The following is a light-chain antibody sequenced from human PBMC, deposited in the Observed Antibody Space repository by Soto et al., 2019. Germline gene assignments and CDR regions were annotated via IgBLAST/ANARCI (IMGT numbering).Light chain of an antibody. Sequence: EIVLTQSPATLSLSPGERATLSCRAGQSVSNYLAWYQQKPGQPPRLLIFDASNRATGVPARFSGSGSGTDFTLTISSLQPEDFATYYCLQDYNYPPTFGQGTKVDIK. V-gene: IGKV3-11*01. J-gene: IGKJ1*01. CDR3: LQDYNYPPT. CDR2: DAS. CDR1: QSVSNY.